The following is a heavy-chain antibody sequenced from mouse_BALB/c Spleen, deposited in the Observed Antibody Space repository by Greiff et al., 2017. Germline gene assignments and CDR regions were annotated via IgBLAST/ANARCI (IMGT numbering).Heavy chain of an antibody. V-gene: IGHV5-6-3*01. J-gene: IGHJ4*01. D-gene: IGHD2-14*01. Sequence: EVQLVESGGGLVQPGGSLKLSCAASGFTFSSYGMSWVRQPPDKRLELVATINSNGGSTYYPDSVKGRFTISRDNAKNTLYLQMSSLKSEDTAMYYCARGLYYRYGNYYAMDYWGQGTSVTVSS. CDR1: GFTFSSYG. CDR2: INSNGGST. CDR3: ARGLYYRYGNYYAMDY.